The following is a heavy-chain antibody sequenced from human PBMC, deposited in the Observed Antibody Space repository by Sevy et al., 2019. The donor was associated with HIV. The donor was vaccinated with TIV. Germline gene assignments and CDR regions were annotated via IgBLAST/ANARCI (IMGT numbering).Heavy chain of an antibody. CDR3: AKDFRYCSGISCYSLFDM. V-gene: IGHV3-23*01. CDR1: GITFSSYA. D-gene: IGHD2-15*01. Sequence: GGSLRLSCAASGITFSSYAMNWVHQAPGRGLEWVSSISGSGGTTYFADSVKGRFTISRDNSKNTLYLQMNTLRAEDTAIYYCAKDFRYCSGISCYSLFDMWGQGTMVTVSS. CDR2: ISGSGGTT. J-gene: IGHJ3*02.